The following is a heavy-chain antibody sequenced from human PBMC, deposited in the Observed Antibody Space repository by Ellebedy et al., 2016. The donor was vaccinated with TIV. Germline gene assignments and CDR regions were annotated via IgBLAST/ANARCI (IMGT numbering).Heavy chain of an antibody. Sequence: GESLKISCAASGFTFSSYAMSWVRQAPGKGLEWVSGFGVSGDTTYYADSVTGRFTISSDNSKNTLYLQMNSLRAEDTAIYYCARGRSGTYIHHAFDYWGQGTLATVSS. CDR2: FGVSGDTT. J-gene: IGHJ4*02. V-gene: IGHV3-23*01. D-gene: IGHD1-14*01. CDR3: ARGRSGTYIHHAFDY. CDR1: GFTFSSYA.